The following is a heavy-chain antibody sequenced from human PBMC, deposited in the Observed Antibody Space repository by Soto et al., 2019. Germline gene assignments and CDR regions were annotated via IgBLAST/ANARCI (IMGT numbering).Heavy chain of an antibody. D-gene: IGHD6-19*01. V-gene: IGHV1-69*02. CDR2: IIPILGIA. CDR1: GGTFSSYT. J-gene: IGHJ1*01. Sequence: QVQLVQSGAEVKKPGSSVKVSCKASGGTFSSYTISWVRQAPGQGLEWMGRIIPILGIANYAQKFQGRVTITADKSTSTANMALGSLRSEDTAVYYCARAHSGIAVAGTRSLTFQHWGQGTLVTVSS. CDR3: ARAHSGIAVAGTRSLTFQH.